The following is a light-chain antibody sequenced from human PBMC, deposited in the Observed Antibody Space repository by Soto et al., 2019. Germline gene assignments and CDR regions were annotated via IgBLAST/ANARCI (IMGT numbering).Light chain of an antibody. CDR2: DAS. Sequence: DIQMTQSPSTLSASVGDRVTITCRASQSISSWLAWYQQKPGKAPNLLIYDASSLESGVPSRFSGSGSGTEFTLTISSLQPDDFATYYCQQYDNYSWTFGQGTKVDIK. CDR1: QSISSW. CDR3: QQYDNYSWT. J-gene: IGKJ1*01. V-gene: IGKV1-5*01.